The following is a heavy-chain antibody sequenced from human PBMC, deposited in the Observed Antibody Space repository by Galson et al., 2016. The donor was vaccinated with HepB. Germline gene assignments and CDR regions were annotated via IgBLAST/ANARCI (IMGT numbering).Heavy chain of an antibody. D-gene: IGHD2-15*01. Sequence: SLRLSCAASGFAFRNNGFHWVRQAPGKGLEWVAVIWYAESLTYYSDSAKGRFTISRDNSKKTLYLQMNSLRVDDTGVFYCARHPTPGYRRGCMDVWGQGTTVTVSS. CDR1: GFAFRNNG. CDR2: IWYAESLT. V-gene: IGHV3-33*01. J-gene: IGHJ6*02. CDR3: ARHPTPGYRRGCMDV.